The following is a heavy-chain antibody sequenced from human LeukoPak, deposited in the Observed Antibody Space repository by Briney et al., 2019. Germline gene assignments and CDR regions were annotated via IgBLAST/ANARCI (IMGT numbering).Heavy chain of an antibody. CDR2: ISGSGGST. D-gene: IGHD2-15*01. J-gene: IGHJ4*02. CDR3: ATGIVVVVAATGY. V-gene: IGHV3-23*01. Sequence: SGGSLRLSCAASGFTFSGYAMSWVRQAPGKGLEWVSAISGSGGSTYYADSVKGRFTISRDNSKNTLYLQMNSLRAEDTAVYYCATGIVVVVAATGYWGQGTLVTVSS. CDR1: GFTFSGYA.